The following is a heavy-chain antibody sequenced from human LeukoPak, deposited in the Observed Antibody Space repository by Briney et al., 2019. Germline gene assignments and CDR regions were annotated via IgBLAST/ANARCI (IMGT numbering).Heavy chain of an antibody. Sequence: GASVTVSCKTSGYIFTDYYLHWVRQAPGQGPEWMGYISPKSGGTDRAQKFLGRVTMSTDTSINTAYMELGTLRSDDTAVYFCARTVHADTGGYGQFDSWGQGTQVTVSS. V-gene: IGHV1-2*02. CDR3: ARTVHADTGGYGQFDS. D-gene: IGHD5-18*01. CDR1: GYIFTDYY. J-gene: IGHJ4*02. CDR2: ISPKSGGT.